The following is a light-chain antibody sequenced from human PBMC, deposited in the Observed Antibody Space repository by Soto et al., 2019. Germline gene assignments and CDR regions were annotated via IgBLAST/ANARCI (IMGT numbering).Light chain of an antibody. CDR2: GAS. CDR3: HQYDNSAPIT. Sequence: EIVLTQSPGTLSLSPGERATLSCRASQSVSSNYFAWYQQKPGQAPSLLIYGASSRATGIPDRFSGSGSCTDFTLTISSLEPEDFCMYYYHQYDNSAPITFGQGTRVEIE. V-gene: IGKV3-20*01. J-gene: IGKJ5*01. CDR1: QSVSSNY.